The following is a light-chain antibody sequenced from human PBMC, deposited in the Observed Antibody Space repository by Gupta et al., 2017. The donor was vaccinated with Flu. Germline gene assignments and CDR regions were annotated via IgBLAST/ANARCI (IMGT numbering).Light chain of an antibody. V-gene: IGKV1-39*01. Sequence: DIQMTQPPSSLSASVGDRVTITCRASQIIGNYLNWYQQKPGRAPKLLIYGISTLQTAVPPRFSGSGSGTDFTLTISNLQPEDFATYYCQQSYSVPITFGQGTRVE. J-gene: IGKJ5*01. CDR3: QQSYSVPIT. CDR1: QIIGNY. CDR2: GIS.